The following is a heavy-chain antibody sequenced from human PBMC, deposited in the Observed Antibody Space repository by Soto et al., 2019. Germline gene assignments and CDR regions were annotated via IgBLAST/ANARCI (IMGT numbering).Heavy chain of an antibody. D-gene: IGHD4-17*01. Sequence: GGSLRLSCAASGFTFSSYGMHWVRQAPGKGLEWVAVIWYDGSNKYYADSVKGRFTISRDNSKNTLYLQMNSLRAEDTAVYYCARDGDYGGKSPLDYWGQGTLVTVSS. J-gene: IGHJ4*02. CDR3: ARDGDYGGKSPLDY. CDR2: IWYDGSNK. V-gene: IGHV3-33*01. CDR1: GFTFSSYG.